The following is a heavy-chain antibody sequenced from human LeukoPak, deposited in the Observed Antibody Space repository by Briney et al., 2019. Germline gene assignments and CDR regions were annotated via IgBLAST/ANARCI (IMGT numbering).Heavy chain of an antibody. J-gene: IGHJ3*02. D-gene: IGHD2-8*01. Sequence: SGTLSLTCAVSGASISSRNWWIWVRQPPGKGLEWIGEIYPSGSTNYNPSLKSRVTISVDTSKNQFSLKLSSVTAADTAVYYCARQGYCTNGVCWAPDAFDIWGQGTMVTVSS. CDR2: IYPSGST. CDR1: GASISSRNW. V-gene: IGHV4-4*02. CDR3: ARQGYCTNGVCWAPDAFDI.